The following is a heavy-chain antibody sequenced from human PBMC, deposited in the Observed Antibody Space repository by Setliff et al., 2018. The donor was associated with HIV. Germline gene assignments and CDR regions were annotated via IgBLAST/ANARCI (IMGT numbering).Heavy chain of an antibody. D-gene: IGHD3-22*01. V-gene: IGHV3-74*03. Sequence: PGGSLRLSCAASGFTFSPYWMHWVRQAPGKGLVWVSRINSDGTSTTYADPVKGRFTISRDNAKNTLYLQMNSLRAEDTAVYYCARDLSYDYDRSSDTFDYWGQGTLVTVSS. J-gene: IGHJ4*02. CDR2: INSDGTST. CDR3: ARDLSYDYDRSSDTFDY. CDR1: GFTFSPYW.